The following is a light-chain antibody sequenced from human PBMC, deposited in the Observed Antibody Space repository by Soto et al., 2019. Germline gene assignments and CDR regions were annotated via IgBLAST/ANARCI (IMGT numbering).Light chain of an antibody. CDR2: GNG. V-gene: IGLV1-40*01. Sequence: QSVLTQPPSVSGAPGQRVTISCTGSSSNIGAGHDVHWYQHLPETAPKLLIYGNGNRPSGVPDRFSGSKSGTSASLAITGLQAEDEADYYCQSYDSNLSGSEVFGTGTKVTVL. J-gene: IGLJ1*01. CDR1: SSNIGAGHD. CDR3: QSYDSNLSGSEV.